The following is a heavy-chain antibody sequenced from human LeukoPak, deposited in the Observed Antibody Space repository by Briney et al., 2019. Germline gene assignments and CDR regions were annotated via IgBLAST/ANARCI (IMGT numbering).Heavy chain of an antibody. V-gene: IGHV4-30-4*01. CDR3: ARDFQGGPNDP. J-gene: IGHJ5*02. CDR2: ISHSGGT. Sequence: YPSETLSLTCTVSGGSISSGDYYWSWIRQPSGKGLEWIAYISHSGGTYYNPSLKSRATISLDTSRNQFSLKLSSVTAADTAVYYCARDFQGGPNDPWGQGTLVTVSS. CDR1: GGSISSGDYY. D-gene: IGHD2-15*01.